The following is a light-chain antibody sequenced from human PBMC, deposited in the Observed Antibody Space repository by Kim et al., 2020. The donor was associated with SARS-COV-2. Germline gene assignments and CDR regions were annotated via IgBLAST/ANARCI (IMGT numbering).Light chain of an antibody. CDR1: SSDVGGYNY. V-gene: IGLV2-14*03. Sequence: QSHTISCTGTSSDVGGYNYGSWYQQHPGKAPKLMIYDVSNRPSGVSNRFSGSKSGNTASLTISGLQAEDEADYYCSSYTSSSTLYVFGTGTKVTVL. CDR2: DVS. J-gene: IGLJ1*01. CDR3: SSYTSSSTLYV.